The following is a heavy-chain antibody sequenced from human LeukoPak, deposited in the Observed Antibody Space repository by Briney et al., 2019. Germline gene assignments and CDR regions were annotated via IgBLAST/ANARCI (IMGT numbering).Heavy chain of an antibody. Sequence: GGSLRLSCAASGFTFSSYSMSWVRQAPGKGLEWVSAISGSAGSTYYADSVKGRFTISRDKSKNTLYLQMNSLRAQATAVYYFVKSDGAGLVYIWGQGAMVTVSS. CDR3: VKSDGAGLVYI. D-gene: IGHD4/OR15-4a*01. CDR2: ISGSAGST. V-gene: IGHV3-23*01. CDR1: GFTFSSYS. J-gene: IGHJ3*02.